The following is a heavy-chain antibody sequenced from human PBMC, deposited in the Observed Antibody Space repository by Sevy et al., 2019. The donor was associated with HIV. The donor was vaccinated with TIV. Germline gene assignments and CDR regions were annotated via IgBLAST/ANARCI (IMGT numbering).Heavy chain of an antibody. Sequence: GGSLRLSCTASGFTFSSAWMSWVRQAPGKGLEWVGRIKSEFDGGAIDYAAPVKGRFSISREDSKTTVYLQMNSLKTDDSAVYYCITDPAYRGYDEEVINYYFYGMDVWGQGTTVTVSS. CDR1: GFTFSSAW. J-gene: IGHJ6*02. CDR2: IKSEFDGGAI. V-gene: IGHV3-15*01. D-gene: IGHD3-22*01. CDR3: ITDPAYRGYDEEVINYYFYGMDV.